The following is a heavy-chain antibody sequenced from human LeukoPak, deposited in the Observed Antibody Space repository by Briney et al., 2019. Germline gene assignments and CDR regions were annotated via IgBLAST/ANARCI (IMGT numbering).Heavy chain of an antibody. Sequence: GGSLRLFCRPWIFTLNNYCMSWVRQAPGRGLECVANIKDDGSTTHYVDSVKGRSTISRDNTKNSLILQMNSLRAEDRAVYYCERSSIWKTTVTTGYWGQGTLVTVSS. D-gene: IGHD4-17*01. V-gene: IGHV3-7*01. J-gene: IGHJ4*02. CDR3: ERSSIWKTTVTTGY. CDR2: IKDDGSTT. CDR1: IFTLNNYC.